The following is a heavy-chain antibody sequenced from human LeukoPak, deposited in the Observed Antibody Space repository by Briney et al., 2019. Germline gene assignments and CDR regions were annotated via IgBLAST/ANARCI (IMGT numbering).Heavy chain of an antibody. CDR1: GFTFSSYW. Sequence: GGSLRLSCAASGFTFSSYWMHWVRQAPGKGLVWVSRINSDGTSTGYADSVKGRFTISRDNGKNTLYLQMNSLRPEDTAVYYCTRDFDGYDHYWGQRTLVTVSS. J-gene: IGHJ4*02. V-gene: IGHV3-74*01. D-gene: IGHD5-12*01. CDR3: TRDFDGYDHY. CDR2: INSDGTST.